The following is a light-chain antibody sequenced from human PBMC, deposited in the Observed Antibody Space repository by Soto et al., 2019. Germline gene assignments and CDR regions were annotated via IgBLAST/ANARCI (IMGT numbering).Light chain of an antibody. V-gene: IGKV3D-7*01. CDR2: GAS. Sequence: EIVLTQSPATLSLSPGERATLSCRASQSISSSYLAWYQQRPGQAPRLLIYGASSRATGIPDRFSGSGSGTEFTLTISSLLSEDFGLHYCHQYYTFWTFCQGAKVDIK. J-gene: IGKJ1*01. CDR3: HQYYTFWT. CDR1: QSISSSY.